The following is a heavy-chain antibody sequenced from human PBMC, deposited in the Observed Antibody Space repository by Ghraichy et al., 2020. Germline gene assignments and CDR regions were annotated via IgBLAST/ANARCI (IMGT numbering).Heavy chain of an antibody. CDR1: GHSISSGYY. V-gene: IGHV4-38-2*02. D-gene: IGHD3-22*01. CDR2: IHYSGST. Sequence: ESLNISCTVSGHSISSGYYWGWIRQSPGKGLEFIGIIHYSGSTYYNPSLKSRVTISVDTSKNQFSLKLSSVTAADTAVYYCARDPVYSYDSREDYLDYWGQGTLVTVSS. J-gene: IGHJ4*02. CDR3: ARDPVYSYDSREDYLDY.